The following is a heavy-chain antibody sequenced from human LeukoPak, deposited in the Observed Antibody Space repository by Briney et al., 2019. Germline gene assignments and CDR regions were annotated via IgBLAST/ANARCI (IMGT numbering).Heavy chain of an antibody. D-gene: IGHD2-2*01. CDR1: GGSISSYY. J-gene: IGHJ6*02. Sequence: KTSETLSLTCTVSGGSISSYYWSWIRQPPGKGLEWIGYIYYSGSTNYNPSLKSRVTISVDTSKNQFSLKLSSVTAADTAVYYCARAGSGDFVVPAGNYGMDVWGQGTTVTVSS. CDR2: IYYSGST. V-gene: IGHV4-59*01. CDR3: ARAGSGDFVVPAGNYGMDV.